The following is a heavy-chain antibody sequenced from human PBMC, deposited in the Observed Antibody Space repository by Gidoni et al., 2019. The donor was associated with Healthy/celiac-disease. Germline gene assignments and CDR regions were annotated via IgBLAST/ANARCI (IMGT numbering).Heavy chain of an antibody. CDR2: INHSGST. J-gene: IGHJ6*03. CDR1: GGSFIGYY. D-gene: IGHD4-4*01. CDR3: ARGDPHSNPSYYYYMDV. V-gene: IGHV4-34*01. Sequence: QVQLQQWGAGLLKPSETLSLTCAVYGGSFIGYYWSWIRQPPGKGLEWIGEINHSGSTNYNPSLKSRVTISVDTSKNQFSLKLSSVTAADTAVYYCARGDPHSNPSYYYYMDVWGKGTTVTVSS.